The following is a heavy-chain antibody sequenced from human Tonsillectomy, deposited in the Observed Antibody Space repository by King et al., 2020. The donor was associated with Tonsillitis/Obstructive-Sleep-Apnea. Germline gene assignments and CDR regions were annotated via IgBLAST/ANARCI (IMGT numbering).Heavy chain of an antibody. CDR2: ISAYNGNT. Sequence: VQLVESGAEVKKPGASVKVSCKASGYTFTSYGISWVRQAPGQGLEWMGWISAYNGNTNYAQKLQRRVTMTTDTSTSTAYMELRSLRSDDTAVYYCARGAEMATISYNYYYYGMDVWGQGTTVTVSS. CDR3: ARGAEMATISYNYYYYGMDV. V-gene: IGHV1-18*01. D-gene: IGHD5-24*01. J-gene: IGHJ6*02. CDR1: GYTFTSYG.